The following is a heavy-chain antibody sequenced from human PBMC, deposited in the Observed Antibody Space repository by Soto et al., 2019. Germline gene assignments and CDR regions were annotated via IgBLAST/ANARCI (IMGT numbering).Heavy chain of an antibody. D-gene: IGHD6-13*01. J-gene: IGHJ6*02. V-gene: IGHV4-59*08. CDR2: IYYSGST. CDR1: GGSISSYY. CDR3: ATSSSSRQPYYYYGMDV. Sequence: SETLSLTCTVSGGSISSYYWSWIRQPPGKGLEWIGYIYYSGSTNYNPSLKSRVTISVDTSKNQFSLKLSSVTAADTAVYYCATSSSSRQPYYYYGMDVWGQGTTVTVSS.